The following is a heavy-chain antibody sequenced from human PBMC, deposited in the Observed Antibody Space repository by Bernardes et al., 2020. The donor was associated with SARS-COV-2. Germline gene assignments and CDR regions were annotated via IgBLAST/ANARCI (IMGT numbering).Heavy chain of an antibody. Sequence: GGSLRLSCSASGFICSKFAMHWVRQAPGKGLESVSAISSSGDYKYYADAAKDRFIISRDNSKNTLFLQMSSLRTDDTAVYYCRVVVAAQGYWGQGTLVTVSS. J-gene: IGHJ4*02. D-gene: IGHD2-15*01. CDR3: RVVVAAQGY. CDR2: ISSSGDYK. CDR1: GFICSKFA. V-gene: IGHV3-64D*08.